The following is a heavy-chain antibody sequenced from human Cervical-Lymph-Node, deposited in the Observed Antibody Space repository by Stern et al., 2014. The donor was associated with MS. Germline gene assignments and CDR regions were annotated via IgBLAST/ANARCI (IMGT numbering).Heavy chain of an antibody. Sequence: EVQLVESGGGLIQPGGSLRLSCAASRFTVSTSYMTWVRQAPGKGLEWASVIYPTTHTYYAGSVKGRFTISRDSSKNTLYLQMNNLRAEDTALYYCARGVMSLDYWGQGTLVIVSS. V-gene: IGHV3-53*01. CDR1: RFTVSTSY. J-gene: IGHJ4*02. D-gene: IGHD2-21*01. CDR2: IYPTTHT. CDR3: ARGVMSLDY.